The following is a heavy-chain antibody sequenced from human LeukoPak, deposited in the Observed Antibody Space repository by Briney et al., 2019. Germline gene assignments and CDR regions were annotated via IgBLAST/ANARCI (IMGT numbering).Heavy chain of an antibody. V-gene: IGHV4-39*07. CDR2: IYYSGST. CDR3: ARDLGAAMPLN. Sequence: SETLSLTCTVSGGSISSSSYYWGWIRQPPGKGLEWIGSIYYSGSTYYNPSLKSRVTISVDTSKNQFSLKLSSVTAADTAVYYCARDLGAAMPLNWGQGTLVTVSS. CDR1: GGSISSSSYY. D-gene: IGHD2-2*01. J-gene: IGHJ4*02.